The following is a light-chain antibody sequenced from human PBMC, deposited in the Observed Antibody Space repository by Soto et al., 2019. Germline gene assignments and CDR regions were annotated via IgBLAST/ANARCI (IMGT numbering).Light chain of an antibody. V-gene: IGKV1-8*01. CDR2: AAS. CDR1: QGISSY. Sequence: IRMTQSPSSLSASTGDRVTITCRASQGISSYLAWYQQKPGKAPKLLIYAASTLQSGVPSRFSGSGSGTDFNLTISCLQSEDFATSYCQQYYSYPYTFGQGTKLEIK. J-gene: IGKJ2*01. CDR3: QQYYSYPYT.